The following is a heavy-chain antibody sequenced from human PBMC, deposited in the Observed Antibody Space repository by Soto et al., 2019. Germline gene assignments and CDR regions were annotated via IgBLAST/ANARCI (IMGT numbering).Heavy chain of an antibody. CDR3: AQAKGYCSGGSCLHRGGMDV. J-gene: IGHJ6*02. Sequence: QVQLVESGGGVVQPGRSLRLSCAASGFTFSSYAMHWVRQAPGKGLEWVAVISYDGSNKYYADSVKGRFTISRDNSKNTLYLQMNSLIAEDTAVYYCAQAKGYCSGGSCLHRGGMDVWGQGTTVTVSS. V-gene: IGHV3-30-3*02. CDR2: ISYDGSNK. D-gene: IGHD2-15*01. CDR1: GFTFSSYA.